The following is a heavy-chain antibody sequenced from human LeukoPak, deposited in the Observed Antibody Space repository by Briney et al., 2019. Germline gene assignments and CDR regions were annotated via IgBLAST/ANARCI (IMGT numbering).Heavy chain of an antibody. V-gene: IGHV4-39*01. Sequence: SETLSLTCTVSGGSIRTSDYYWACIRHPPRRGLEWIGTIHYSGSTFYKPPLKSRLTVSADTSRNQFYMKLSSVTAADTAVYYCARASGVLPSFEWANWFDTWGQGSLVTVSS. CDR1: GGSIRTSDYY. CDR3: ARASGVLPSFEWANWFDT. D-gene: IGHD3-9*01. J-gene: IGHJ5*02. CDR2: IHYSGST.